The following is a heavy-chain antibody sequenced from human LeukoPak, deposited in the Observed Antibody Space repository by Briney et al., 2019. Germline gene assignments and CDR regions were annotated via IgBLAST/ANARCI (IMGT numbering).Heavy chain of an antibody. D-gene: IGHD3-10*01. CDR3: ARVVGGNYYGSETDDY. CDR2: INPNSGGT. CDR1: GYTFTGYY. J-gene: IGHJ4*02. V-gene: IGHV1-2*02. Sequence: GASVKVSCKASGYTFTGYYMHWVRQAPGQGLEWMGWINPNSGGTNYAQKFQGRVTMTRDTSISTAYMELSRLRSDDTAVYYCARVVGGNYYGSETDDYWGQGTPVTVSS.